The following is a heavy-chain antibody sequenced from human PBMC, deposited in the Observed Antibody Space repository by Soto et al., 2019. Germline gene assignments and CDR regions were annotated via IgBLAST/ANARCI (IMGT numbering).Heavy chain of an antibody. Sequence: QVQLQESGPGRVKPSETLSLNCSVSGGSLTSYFWSWIRQPPGKGLEWLGYISYSGYTNYNPSLKSRVTISRDTSKNQFSLRLPSVTAADTAVYYCARRWSGIDYWGQGTLVTVSS. CDR2: ISYSGYT. CDR1: GGSLTSYF. V-gene: IGHV4-59*08. CDR3: ARRWSGIDY. D-gene: IGHD3-3*01. J-gene: IGHJ4*02.